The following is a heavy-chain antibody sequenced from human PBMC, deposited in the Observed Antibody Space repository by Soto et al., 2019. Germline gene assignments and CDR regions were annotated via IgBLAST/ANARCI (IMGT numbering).Heavy chain of an antibody. V-gene: IGHV4-61*05. CDR3: ARVWGGAFDI. D-gene: IGHD3-10*01. CDR1: SGSISSTIYS. J-gene: IGHJ3*02. CDR2: IYYSGST. Sequence: SETLSLTCTVSSGSISSTIYSWDWIRQPPGKGLEWIGYIYYSGSTNYNPSLKSRVTISVDTSKNQFSLKLSSVTAADTPVYYCARVWGGAFDIWGQGTMVTVSS.